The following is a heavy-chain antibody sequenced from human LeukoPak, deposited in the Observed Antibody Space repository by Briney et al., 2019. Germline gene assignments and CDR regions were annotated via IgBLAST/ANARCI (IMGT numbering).Heavy chain of an antibody. Sequence: EASVKVSCKASGYTFTGYYMHWVRQAPGQGLEWMGWINPNSGGTNYAQKFQGRVTMTRDTSISTAYMELSRLISDDTAVYYCARDQGWGVPAAAGWFGPWGQGTLVTVSS. J-gene: IGHJ5*02. CDR2: INPNSGGT. V-gene: IGHV1-2*02. CDR1: GYTFTGYY. D-gene: IGHD2-2*01. CDR3: ARDQGWGVPAAAGWFGP.